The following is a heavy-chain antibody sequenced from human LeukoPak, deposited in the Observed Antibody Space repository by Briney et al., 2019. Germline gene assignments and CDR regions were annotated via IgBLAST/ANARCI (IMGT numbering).Heavy chain of an antibody. Sequence: QPGGSLRLSCAASGFTLSGYWMHWVRQAPGKGLVWVSRINSDGSSTSYADSVKGRFSISRYSAKNTLYLQMNSLRAEDTAVYYCVRDGYSYGFMLAFDIWGLGTRVTVS. CDR3: VRDGYSYGFMLAFDI. D-gene: IGHD5-18*01. V-gene: IGHV3-74*01. CDR2: INSDGSST. J-gene: IGHJ3*02. CDR1: GFTLSGYW.